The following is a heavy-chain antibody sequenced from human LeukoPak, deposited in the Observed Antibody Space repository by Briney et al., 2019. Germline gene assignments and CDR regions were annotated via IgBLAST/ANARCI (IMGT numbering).Heavy chain of an antibody. CDR1: GGSISRYY. J-gene: IGHJ3*01. V-gene: IGHV4-59*13. Sequence: KASETLSLTCTVAGGSISRYYWSWIRQPPGKGREWIGYIYYRGSTNYNPSLKSRVTISVNTSKNHFSLKLSSVTAADTAVYYCARVMWRIQAFDLWGQATMVTVSS. CDR3: ARVMWRIQAFDL. D-gene: IGHD2-21*01. CDR2: IYYRGST.